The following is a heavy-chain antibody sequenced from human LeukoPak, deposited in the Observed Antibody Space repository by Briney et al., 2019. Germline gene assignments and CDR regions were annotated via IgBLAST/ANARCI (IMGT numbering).Heavy chain of an antibody. CDR3: ANGPSPLWLQIDY. Sequence: GGSLRLSCAASGFTFSSYGMHWVRQAPGKGLEWVAVISYDGSNKYYADSVKGRFTISRDNSKNTLYLQMNSLRAEDTAVYYWANGPSPLWLQIDYWGQGTLVTVSS. CDR1: GFTFSSYG. CDR2: ISYDGSNK. J-gene: IGHJ4*02. V-gene: IGHV3-30*18. D-gene: IGHD5-18*01.